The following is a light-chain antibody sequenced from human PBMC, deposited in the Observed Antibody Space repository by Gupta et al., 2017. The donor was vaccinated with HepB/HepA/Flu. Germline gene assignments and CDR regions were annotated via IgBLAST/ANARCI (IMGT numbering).Light chain of an antibody. V-gene: IGKV1-33*01. CDR3: QQYDYLPRT. Sequence: DIQMTQSPSSLSASVGDRVTITCQASQDISKYLNWYQQKSGQAPKLLIYDTSSLETGVPPRFSGSGSGTDFILTISSLQPEDAATYYCQQYDYLPRTFGQGTQLEIK. CDR2: DTS. CDR1: QDISKY. J-gene: IGKJ5*01.